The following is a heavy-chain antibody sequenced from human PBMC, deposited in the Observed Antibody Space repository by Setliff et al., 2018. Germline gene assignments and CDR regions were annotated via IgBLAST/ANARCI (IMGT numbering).Heavy chain of an antibody. CDR2: IYTSGTT. V-gene: IGHV4-4*08. J-gene: IGHJ4*02. CDR3: ARSPSSGAYWNPRPFYSDY. CDR1: DGSFSGYY. D-gene: IGHD1-26*01. Sequence: SETLSLTCAVYDGSFSGYYWSWIRQPPGKGLEWIGYIYTSGTTKYNPSLKSRVTISIDTSKSQFSLNLSSVTAADTALYYCARSPSSGAYWNPRPFYSDYWARGTLVTVSS.